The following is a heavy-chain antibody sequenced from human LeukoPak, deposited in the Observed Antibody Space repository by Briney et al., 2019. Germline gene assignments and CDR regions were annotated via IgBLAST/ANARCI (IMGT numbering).Heavy chain of an antibody. CDR3: ARPRIAVAGTDYYYGMDV. V-gene: IGHV3-53*01. CDR2: IYSGGST. Sequence: GGSLRLSCAASGFTFSSYNMNWVRQAPGKGLEWVSVIYSGGSTYYADSVKGRFTISRDNSKNTLYLQMNSLRAEDTAVYYCARPRIAVAGTDYYYGMDVWGQGTTVTVSS. D-gene: IGHD6-19*01. J-gene: IGHJ6*02. CDR1: GFTFSSYN.